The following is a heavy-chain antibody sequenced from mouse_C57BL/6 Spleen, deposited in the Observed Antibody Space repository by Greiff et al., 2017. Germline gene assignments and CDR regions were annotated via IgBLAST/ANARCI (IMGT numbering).Heavy chain of an antibody. CDR1: GYAFSSYW. V-gene: IGHV1-80*01. Sequence: QVQLKQSGAELVKPGASVKISCKASGYAFSSYWMNWVKQRPGKGLEWIGQIYPGDGDTNYNGKFKGKATLTADKSSSTAYMQLSSLTSEDSAVYFCAGGGLRRGIYYYAMDYWGQGTSVTVSS. CDR3: AGGGLRRGIYYYAMDY. D-gene: IGHD2-4*01. CDR2: IYPGDGDT. J-gene: IGHJ4*01.